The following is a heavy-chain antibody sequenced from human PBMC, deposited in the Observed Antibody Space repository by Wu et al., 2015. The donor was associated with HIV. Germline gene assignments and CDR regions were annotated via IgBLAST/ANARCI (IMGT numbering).Heavy chain of an antibody. CDR2: ISAYNGNT. CDR1: GFSFTTYG. J-gene: IGHJ4*02. V-gene: IGHV1-18*04. Sequence: QVQLVQSGAEVKKPGASVKVSCKTSGFSFTTYGITWERQAPGQGLEWMGWISAYNGNTKYAQKLQGRVTVTRDTSTSTAYMELRSLRSDDTAVYFCARGGWEIDYWGQGTLVTVSS. CDR3: ARGGWEIDY. D-gene: IGHD6-19*01.